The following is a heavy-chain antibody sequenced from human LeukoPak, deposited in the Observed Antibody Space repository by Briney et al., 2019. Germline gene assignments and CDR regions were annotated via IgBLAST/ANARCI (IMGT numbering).Heavy chain of an antibody. Sequence: GGSLRLSCAASGFTFSSYAMSWVRQAPGKGLEWVSAISGSGGSTYYADSVKGRFTTSRDNSKNTLYLQMNSLRAEDTVVYYCAKDLGDYCGGDCYLGYWGQGTLVTVSS. D-gene: IGHD2-21*02. CDR2: ISGSGGST. CDR1: GFTFSSYA. J-gene: IGHJ4*02. V-gene: IGHV3-23*01. CDR3: AKDLGDYCGGDCYLGY.